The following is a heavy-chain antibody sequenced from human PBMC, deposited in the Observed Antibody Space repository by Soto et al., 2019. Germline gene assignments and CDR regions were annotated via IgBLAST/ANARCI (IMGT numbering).Heavy chain of an antibody. CDR2: IIHSGTT. D-gene: IGHD2-15*01. CDR1: GGSFSGYY. J-gene: IGHJ4*02. V-gene: IGHV4-34*12. Sequence: QVQLQPWGAGLLKPSETLSLTCAAYGGSFSGYYWTWIRQPPGKGLEWIAEIIHSGTTTYNPALESRVTISIDTSKNQVSLKVISVTAAATAVYYCARCLILSRSSLWRPFDYWCRGTLVNGSS. CDR3: ARCLILSRSSLWRPFDY.